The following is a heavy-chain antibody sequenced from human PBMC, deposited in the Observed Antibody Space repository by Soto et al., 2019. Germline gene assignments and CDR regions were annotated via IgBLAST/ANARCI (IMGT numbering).Heavy chain of an antibody. J-gene: IGHJ4*02. CDR2: ISGSGGST. CDR3: ARGFSAGKGSPPAF. Sequence: EMPLLESGGGLVQPGGSLRLSCAASGFTFSSFAMSWVRQAPGTGLDWVSAISGSGGSTYSADSVKGRFTISRDNSKNTRYLQMRSLRAENTAVYYWARGFSAGKGSPPAFWGQGSLVTVSS. D-gene: IGHD6-13*01. CDR1: GFTFSSFA. V-gene: IGHV3-23*01.